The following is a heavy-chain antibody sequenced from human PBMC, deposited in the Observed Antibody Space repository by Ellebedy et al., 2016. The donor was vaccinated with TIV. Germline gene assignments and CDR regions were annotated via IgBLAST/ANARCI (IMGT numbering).Heavy chain of an antibody. CDR2: IKQDGSEK. Sequence: GESLKISCAASGFTFTNVWMNWVRQAPGKGLQWVANIKQDGSEKFYVDSVKGRFTISRDNANNSLFLQMTSLRAEDTAVYYCAKTGFYYYYGMDVWGQGTTVTVSS. V-gene: IGHV3-7*01. CDR3: AKTGFYYYYGMDV. J-gene: IGHJ6*02. CDR1: GFTFTNVW.